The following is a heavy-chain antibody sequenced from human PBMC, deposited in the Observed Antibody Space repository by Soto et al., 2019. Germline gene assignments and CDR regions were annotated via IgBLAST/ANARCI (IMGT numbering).Heavy chain of an antibody. V-gene: IGHV3-21*01. J-gene: IGHJ6*02. CDR2: ISSSSSYI. CDR1: GFTFSSYS. Sequence: PGGSLRLACAASGFTFSSYSMNWVRQAPGKGLEWVSSISSSSSYIYYADSVKGRFTTSRDNAKNSLYLQMNSLRAEDTAVYYCARDGSSSSWGQWSPYYYYYGMDVWGQGTTVTVSS. D-gene: IGHD6-6*01. CDR3: ARDGSSSSWGQWSPYYYYYGMDV.